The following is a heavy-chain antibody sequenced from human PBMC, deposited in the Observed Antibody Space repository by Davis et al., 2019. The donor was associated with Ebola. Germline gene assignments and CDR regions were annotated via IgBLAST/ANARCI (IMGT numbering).Heavy chain of an antibody. D-gene: IGHD1-26*01. V-gene: IGHV4-59*08. CDR3: ARRVEMTIGGSYNWFDT. CDR2: IAYTGNT. J-gene: IGHJ5*02. CDR1: GASMTSYY. Sequence: PSETLSLTCTVSGASMTSYYWSWIRQPPGKGLEWIGYIAYTGNTIYNPSLKSRVTISGDTSKKQFSLRLSSVTAADTAVYYCARRVEMTIGGSYNWFDTWGQGTLVTVSS.